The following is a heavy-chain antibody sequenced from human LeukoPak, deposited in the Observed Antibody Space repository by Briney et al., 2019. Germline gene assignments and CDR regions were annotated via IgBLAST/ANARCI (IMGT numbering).Heavy chain of an antibody. CDR1: GYTFTSYY. J-gene: IGHJ4*02. D-gene: IGHD6-19*01. CDR2: INPSGDST. CDR3: ARDRYSSGWFDY. V-gene: IGHV1-46*01. Sequence: ASVKVSRKASGYTFTSYYMHWVRQAPGQGLEWMGIINPSGDSTNYAQKFQGRVTMTRDMSTSTVYMELSSLRSEDTAVYYCARDRYSSGWFDYWGQGTLVTVSS.